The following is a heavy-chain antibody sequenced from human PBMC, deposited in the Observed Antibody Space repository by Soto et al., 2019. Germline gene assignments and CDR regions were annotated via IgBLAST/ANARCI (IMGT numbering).Heavy chain of an antibody. D-gene: IGHD1-1*01. CDR3: VRDGTKTLRDWFDP. V-gene: IGHV4-4*07. Sequence: SETLSLTCTVSGASISGFYWSWIRKSAGKGLEWIGRIYATGTTDYNPSLKSRVMMSVDTSKKQFSLKLRSVAAADTAVYYCVRDGTKTLRDWFDPWGQGISVTVSS. J-gene: IGHJ5*02. CDR2: IYATGTT. CDR1: GASISGFY.